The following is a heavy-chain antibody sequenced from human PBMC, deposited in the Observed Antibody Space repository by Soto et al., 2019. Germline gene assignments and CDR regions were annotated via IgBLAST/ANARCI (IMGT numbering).Heavy chain of an antibody. V-gene: IGHV1-69*06. Sequence: SVKVSCKASGGTFSSYAISWVRQAPGQGLEWMGGIIPIFGTANYAQKFQGRVTITADKSTSTAYMELSSLRSEDTAVYYCARDGLVGSLSAGTPLLNWFDPWGQGTLVTVSS. CDR3: ARDGLVGSLSAGTPLLNWFDP. J-gene: IGHJ5*02. CDR1: GGTFSSYA. CDR2: IIPIFGTA. D-gene: IGHD6-19*01.